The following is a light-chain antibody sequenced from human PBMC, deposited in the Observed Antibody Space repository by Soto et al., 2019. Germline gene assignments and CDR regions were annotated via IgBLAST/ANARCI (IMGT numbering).Light chain of an antibody. CDR2: DAS. Sequence: EIVLTQSPVTLSLSLGERVTLSCRASQSIGSYLGWLQQKPGQAPRLLIYDASTRATGIPARFSGSGSGTEFTLTISSLQSEDLAVYYCQQYDDWPETFGQGTKVDIK. CDR3: QQYDDWPET. V-gene: IGKV3D-15*01. J-gene: IGKJ1*01. CDR1: QSIGSY.